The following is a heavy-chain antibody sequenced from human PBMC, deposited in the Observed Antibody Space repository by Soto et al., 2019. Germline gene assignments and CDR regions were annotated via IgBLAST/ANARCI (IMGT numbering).Heavy chain of an antibody. D-gene: IGHD5-12*01. V-gene: IGHV4-39*01. CDR3: ARLVVATINGIDY. CDR1: GGSISSSSYY. CDR2: IYYSGST. Sequence: QLQLQESGPGLVKPSETLSLTCTVSGGSISSSSYYWGWIRQPPGKGLEWIGSIYYSGSTYYNPSLKSRVTIAVDTCKNPFSLKLISVTAADTAVYYCARLVVATINGIDYWGQGTLVTVSS. J-gene: IGHJ4*02.